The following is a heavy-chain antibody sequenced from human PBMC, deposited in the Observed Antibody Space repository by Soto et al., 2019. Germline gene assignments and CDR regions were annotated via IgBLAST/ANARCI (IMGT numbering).Heavy chain of an antibody. CDR1: GYTFTSYG. D-gene: IGHD2-2*01. J-gene: IGHJ5*01. CDR2: ISAYNGNT. V-gene: IGHV1-18*01. CDR3: ARDVGEEYYNWLDH. Sequence: ASVKVSCKASGYTFTSYGISWVRQAPGQGLEWMGWISAYNGNTNYAQNFQDRVTMTTDTSTTTAYMELRSLRSDDTAVYYCARDVGEEYYNWLDHWGQGTQVTVSS.